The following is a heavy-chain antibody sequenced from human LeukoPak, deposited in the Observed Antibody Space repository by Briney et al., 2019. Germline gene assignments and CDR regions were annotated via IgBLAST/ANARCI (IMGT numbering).Heavy chain of an antibody. CDR2: ISGSGGGT. Sequence: GGSLRLSCAASGFTFSSYVMSWVRQAPGKGLEWVSAISGSGGGTYYADSVKGRFTISRDNSKNTLYLQMNSLRAEDTAVYYCAKSGIWFGELLSYFDYWGQETLVTVSS. V-gene: IGHV3-23*01. CDR3: AKSGIWFGELLSYFDY. D-gene: IGHD3-10*01. CDR1: GFTFSSYV. J-gene: IGHJ4*02.